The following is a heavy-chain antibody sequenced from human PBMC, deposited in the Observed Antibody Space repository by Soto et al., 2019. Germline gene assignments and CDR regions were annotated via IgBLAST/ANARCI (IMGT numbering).Heavy chain of an antibody. Sequence: SQTKPHTCTVAGGSVCSGRFSWSWIKQPPGKGLEWIGYIYYSGSTNYNPSLKSRVTISVDTSKNQFSLKLSSVTAADTAVYYCARVRGHYDSSGYYWYYFDYWGQGTLVTVSS. CDR2: IYYSGST. D-gene: IGHD3-22*01. V-gene: IGHV4-61*01. CDR1: GGSVCSGRFS. J-gene: IGHJ4*02. CDR3: ARVRGHYDSSGYYWYYFDY.